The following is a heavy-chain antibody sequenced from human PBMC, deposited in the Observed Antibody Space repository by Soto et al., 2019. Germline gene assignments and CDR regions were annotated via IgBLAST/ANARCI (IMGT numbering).Heavy chain of an antibody. CDR1: GFTFSSYA. J-gene: IGHJ3*02. V-gene: IGHV3-23*01. Sequence: EVQLLESGGGLVQPGGSLRLSCAASGFTFSSYAMSWVRQAPGKGLEWVSAISGSGGSTYYADSVKGRFTISRDNSKNTLYLQMNSLRDEDTAVYYCAKDRVWFGELPTSDAFDIWGQGTMVTVSS. CDR3: AKDRVWFGELPTSDAFDI. D-gene: IGHD3-10*01. CDR2: ISGSGGST.